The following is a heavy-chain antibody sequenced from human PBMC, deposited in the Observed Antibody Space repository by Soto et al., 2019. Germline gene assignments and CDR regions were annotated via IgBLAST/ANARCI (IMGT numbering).Heavy chain of an antibody. CDR1: GYTFHRYG. V-gene: IGHV1-18*01. CDR2: ISADNGNT. CDR3: ARGSRVAGTDCDF. J-gene: IGHJ4*02. Sequence: ASVKVSCKASGYTFHRYGINWVRQAPGQGLEWMGWISADNGNTNYAQSLQGRVTMTADTSTSTAYMELRSLRSDDTAVYYCARGSRVAGTDCDFWGQGTRVTVSS. D-gene: IGHD6-19*01.